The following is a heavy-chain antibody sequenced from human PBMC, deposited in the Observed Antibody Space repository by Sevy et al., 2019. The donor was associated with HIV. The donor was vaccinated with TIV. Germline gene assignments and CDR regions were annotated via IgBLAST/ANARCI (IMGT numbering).Heavy chain of an antibody. D-gene: IGHD3-22*01. CDR1: GFTVSSNY. Sequence: GGSLRLSCAASGFTVSSNYMSWVRQAPGKGLEWVSVIYSGGNTYYTDSVKGRFTISRDNSKNTLYLQMNSLRAEDTAVYYWARVGFVSSGYYNRGGYFDYWGQGTLVTVSS. CDR2: IYSGGNT. V-gene: IGHV3-53*01. CDR3: ARVGFVSSGYYNRGGYFDY. J-gene: IGHJ4*02.